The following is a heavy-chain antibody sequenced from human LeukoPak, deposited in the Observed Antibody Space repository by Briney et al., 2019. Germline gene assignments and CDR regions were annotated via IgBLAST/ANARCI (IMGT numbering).Heavy chain of an antibody. CDR2: IWEDGTNI. D-gene: IGHD6-19*01. Sequence: PGTSLRLSCAASGFTFSRYGMHWVRQAPGKGLEWVAAIWEDGTNIHHGDSVKSRFTISRDNSKNMLYLQMNSLRVEDTAVYYCARVGYNSGWYEYWGQGTLVTVSS. J-gene: IGHJ4*02. CDR3: ARVGYNSGWYEY. CDR1: GFTFSRYG. V-gene: IGHV3-33*01.